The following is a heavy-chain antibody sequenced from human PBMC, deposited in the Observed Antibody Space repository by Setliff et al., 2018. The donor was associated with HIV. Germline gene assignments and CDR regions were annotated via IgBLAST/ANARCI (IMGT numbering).Heavy chain of an antibody. V-gene: IGHV4-39*01. Sequence: SETLSLTCTVSGGSIRSSSFYWGWIRQPPGKGLEWIGSIYYSGSTYYNSSLKSRVTISVDTSKNQFSLKLSSVTATDTAVYYCARHAIVDTAGRGFDYWGQETLVTVSS. J-gene: IGHJ4*02. CDR3: ARHAIVDTAGRGFDY. CDR1: GGSIRSSSFY. CDR2: IYYSGST. D-gene: IGHD5-18*01.